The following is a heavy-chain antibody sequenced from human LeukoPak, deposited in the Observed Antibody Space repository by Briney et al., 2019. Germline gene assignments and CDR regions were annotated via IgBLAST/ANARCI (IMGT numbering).Heavy chain of an antibody. CDR3: AREGSLEYQLLAWFDP. CDR2: INPNSGGT. Sequence: ASVKVSCKASGGTFSSYAISWVRQAPGQGLEWMGWINPNSGGTNYAQKFQGRVTMTRDTSISTAYMELSRLRSDDTAVYYCAREGSLEYQLLAWFDPWGQGTLVTVSS. V-gene: IGHV1-2*02. D-gene: IGHD2-2*01. CDR1: GGTFSSYA. J-gene: IGHJ5*02.